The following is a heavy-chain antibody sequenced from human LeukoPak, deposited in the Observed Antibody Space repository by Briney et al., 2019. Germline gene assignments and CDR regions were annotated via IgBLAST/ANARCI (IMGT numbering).Heavy chain of an antibody. J-gene: IGHJ4*02. CDR2: IIPILGIA. CDR1: GGTFSSYT. CDR3: ARHYDILTGLHY. V-gene: IGHV1-69*02. Sequence: ASVKVSCKASGGTFSSYTISWVRQAPGQGLEWMGRIIPILGIANYAQKFQGSVTITADKSTSTAYMELSSLRSEDTAVYYCARHYDILTGLHYWGQGTLVTVSS. D-gene: IGHD3-9*01.